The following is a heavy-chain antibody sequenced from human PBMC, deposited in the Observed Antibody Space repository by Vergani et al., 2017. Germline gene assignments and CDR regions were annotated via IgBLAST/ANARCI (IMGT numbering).Heavy chain of an antibody. V-gene: IGHV4-30-4*08. CDR2: IYYSGST. Sequence: QVQLQESGPGLVKPSQTLSLTCTVSCGSISSGDYYWSWIRQPPGKGLEWIGYIYYSGSTYYNPSLKSRVTISVDTSKNQFSLKLSSVTAADTAVYYCARDSGEYCSSTSCLMGDYWGQGTLVIVSS. J-gene: IGHJ4*02. D-gene: IGHD2-2*01. CDR3: ARDSGEYCSSTSCLMGDY. CDR1: CGSISSGDYY.